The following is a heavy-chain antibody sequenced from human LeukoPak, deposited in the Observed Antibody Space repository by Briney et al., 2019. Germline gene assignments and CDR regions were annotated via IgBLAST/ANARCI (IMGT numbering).Heavy chain of an antibody. Sequence: GGSLRLSCAASGFTFSNYAISWVRQAPGKGLEWVSAITDSGGSTYYVDSVKGRFTISRDNSKNTLYLQMNSLRAEDTAVYYCAKEKSVAGTEFDYWGQGTLVTVSS. CDR1: GFTFSNYA. CDR3: AKEKSVAGTEFDY. V-gene: IGHV3-23*01. CDR2: ITDSGGST. D-gene: IGHD6-19*01. J-gene: IGHJ4*02.